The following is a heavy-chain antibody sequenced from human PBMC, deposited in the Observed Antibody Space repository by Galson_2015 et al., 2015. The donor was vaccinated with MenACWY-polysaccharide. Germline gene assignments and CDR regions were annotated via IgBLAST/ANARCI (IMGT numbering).Heavy chain of an antibody. V-gene: IGHV6-1*01. D-gene: IGHD6-19*01. CDR2: TYYRSNWSS. Sequence: CAISGDSVSSNTAAWNWIRQSPSRGLEWLGRTYYRSNWSSDYALSVRGRITINADTSKNQFSLQLNSVTPEDTAVYYCARDLEYSSGCDYWGQGTLVTVSS. CDR3: ARDLEYSSGCDY. CDR1: GDSVSSNTAA. J-gene: IGHJ4*02.